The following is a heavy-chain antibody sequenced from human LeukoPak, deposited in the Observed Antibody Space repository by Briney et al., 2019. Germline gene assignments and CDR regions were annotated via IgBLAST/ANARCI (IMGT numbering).Heavy chain of an antibody. CDR3: ARGVLVFTYGSGSYFSSSVYDAFDI. Sequence: SETLSLTCAVYGGSFSGYYWSWIRQPPGKGLEWIGEIDHSGSTNYNPSLKSRVTISVDTSKNQFSLKLSSVTAADTAVYYCARGVLVFTYGSGSYFSSSVYDAFDIWGQGTMVTVSS. V-gene: IGHV4-34*01. CDR1: GGSFSGYY. CDR2: IDHSGST. D-gene: IGHD3-10*01. J-gene: IGHJ3*02.